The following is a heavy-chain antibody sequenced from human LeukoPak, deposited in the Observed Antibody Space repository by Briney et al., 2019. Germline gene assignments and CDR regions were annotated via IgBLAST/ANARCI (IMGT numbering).Heavy chain of an antibody. D-gene: IGHD2-21*02. V-gene: IGHV1-69*04. CDR3: AIGDRGVMKGAFDI. CDR1: GGTFSSYA. J-gene: IGHJ3*02. Sequence: GSSVKVSCRASGGTFSSYAISWVRQAPGQGLEWMGRIIPIFGIANYAQKFQGRVTITADKSTSTAYMKLSSLRSEDTAVYYCAIGDRGVMKGAFDIWGQGTMVTVSS. CDR2: IIPIFGIA.